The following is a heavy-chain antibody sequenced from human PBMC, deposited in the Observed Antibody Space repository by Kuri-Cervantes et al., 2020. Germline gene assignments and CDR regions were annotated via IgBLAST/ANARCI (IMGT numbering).Heavy chain of an antibody. V-gene: IGHV3-53*01. Sequence: GESLKISCAASGFTVSSKYMSWVRQAPGQGLQWVSFIYNGGRTYFADSVKGRFTISRANSKNTLYVQMNSLKTEDTAVYYCTTDDFGGYFDYWGQGTLVTVSS. CDR1: GFTVSSKY. J-gene: IGHJ4*02. CDR3: TTDDFGGYFDY. CDR2: IYNGGRT. D-gene: IGHD3-16*01.